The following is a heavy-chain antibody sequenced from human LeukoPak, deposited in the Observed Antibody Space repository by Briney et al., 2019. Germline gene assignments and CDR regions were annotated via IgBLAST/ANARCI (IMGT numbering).Heavy chain of an antibody. D-gene: IGHD6-13*01. CDR1: GFTFSNAW. CDR2: VKSKTDGGTT. Sequence: GGSLRLSCAASGFTFSNAWMSWVRQAPGKGLEWVGRVKSKTDGGTTDYAAPVKGRFTISRDDSKNTLYLQMNSLNTEDTAVYYCTTIAAAGYLDYWGQGTLVTVSS. V-gene: IGHV3-15*01. J-gene: IGHJ4*02. CDR3: TTIAAAGYLDY.